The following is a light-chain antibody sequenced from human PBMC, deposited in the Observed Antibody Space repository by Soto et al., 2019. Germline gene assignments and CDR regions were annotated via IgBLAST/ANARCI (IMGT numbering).Light chain of an antibody. J-gene: IGKJ1*01. CDR2: GAS. CDR3: LQDYNYPRT. V-gene: IGKV1-6*02. Sequence: AIKMTQSPSSLSAFVGDAVTITCRASQDIRSALAWYQQKPGKAPKLLMYGASALQSGVPSRFSGSGSGTDFTLTISSLQPEDFATYYCLQDYNYPRTFGQGTKVEIK. CDR1: QDIRSA.